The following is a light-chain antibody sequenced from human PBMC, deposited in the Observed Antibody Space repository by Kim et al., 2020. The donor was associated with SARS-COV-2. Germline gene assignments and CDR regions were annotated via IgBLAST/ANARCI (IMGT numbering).Light chain of an antibody. J-gene: IGLJ1*01. CDR1: SSAVVGYNY. CDR2: DVS. CDR3: NSYAGSTTFYV. V-gene: IGLV2-14*03. Sequence: QSITISCSGTSSAVVGYNYVSWYQQHPGKAPKVLIYDVSQRPSGVSNRFSGSKSDNTASLTISGLQAEDEADYYCNSYAGSTTFYVFGAGTKVTVL.